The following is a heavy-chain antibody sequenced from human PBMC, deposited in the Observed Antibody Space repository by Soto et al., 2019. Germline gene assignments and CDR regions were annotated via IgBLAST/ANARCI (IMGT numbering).Heavy chain of an antibody. CDR2: ISYDGSDK. J-gene: IGHJ4*02. D-gene: IGHD2-2*02. Sequence: GGSLRLSCAASGFTFNTYGMHWVRQAPGKGLEWVAVISYDGSDKFHADSVKGRFTISRDNSKNTLYLQMSSLRPEDTAIYYCAKSPNFYCSSPNCYKYYFDYWGQGTLVTVSS. CDR1: GFTFNTYG. V-gene: IGHV3-30*18. CDR3: AKSPNFYCSSPNCYKYYFDY.